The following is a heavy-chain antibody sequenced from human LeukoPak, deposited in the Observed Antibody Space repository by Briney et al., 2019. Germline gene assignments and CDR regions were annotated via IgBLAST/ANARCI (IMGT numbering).Heavy chain of an antibody. Sequence: ASVKVSCKASGYTFISYAMHWVRQAPGQGLEWMGIINPSGGSTSYAQKFQGRVTMTRDMSTSTVYMELSSLRSEDTAVYYCARGNGEVLDYYYYMDVWGKGTTVTVSS. CDR2: INPSGGST. D-gene: IGHD3-10*01. J-gene: IGHJ6*03. CDR3: ARGNGEVLDYYYYMDV. V-gene: IGHV1-46*01. CDR1: GYTFISYA.